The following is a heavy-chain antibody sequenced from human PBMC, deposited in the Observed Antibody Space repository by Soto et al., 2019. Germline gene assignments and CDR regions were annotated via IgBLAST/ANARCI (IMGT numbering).Heavy chain of an antibody. CDR1: GFTFSSYA. Sequence: GGSLRLSCAASGFTFSSYAMNWVRQAPGKGLEWVAVISYDGSNKYYADSVKGRFTISRDNSKNTLYLQMNSLRAEDTAVYYCARDSLVVVVADRYYYYGMDVWGQGTTVTVSS. CDR2: ISYDGSNK. V-gene: IGHV3-30-3*01. J-gene: IGHJ6*02. D-gene: IGHD2-15*01. CDR3: ARDSLVVVVADRYYYYGMDV.